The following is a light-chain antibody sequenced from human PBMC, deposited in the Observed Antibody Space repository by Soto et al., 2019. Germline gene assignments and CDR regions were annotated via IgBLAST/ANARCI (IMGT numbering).Light chain of an antibody. Sequence: EIVLTQSPATLCLSRVERATLSCRTSQSVSSYFAWYQQKPGRAPRLLIYDASNRATGIPARFISSGSGTDFTLTISSLEPEDFAVYYSQQRSNWPITFGQGTRLEIK. CDR2: DAS. V-gene: IGKV3-11*01. J-gene: IGKJ5*01. CDR3: QQRSNWPIT. CDR1: QSVSSY.